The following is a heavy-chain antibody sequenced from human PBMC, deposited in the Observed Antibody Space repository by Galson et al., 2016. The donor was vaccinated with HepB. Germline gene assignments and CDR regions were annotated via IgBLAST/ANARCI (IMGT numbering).Heavy chain of an antibody. D-gene: IGHD7-27*01. CDR2: INPNTGST. CDR3: AIRRTGEKERPFDY. V-gene: IGHV1-2*04. Sequence: SVKVSCKGSGYTFTGYNMHWVRQAPGQGLEWMGWINPNTGSTNYAHKLQGWVTMTRDTSISTVYMEMSRLRSDDTAVYYWAIRRTGEKERPFDYWGQGTLVTVSS. CDR1: GYTFTGYN. J-gene: IGHJ4*02.